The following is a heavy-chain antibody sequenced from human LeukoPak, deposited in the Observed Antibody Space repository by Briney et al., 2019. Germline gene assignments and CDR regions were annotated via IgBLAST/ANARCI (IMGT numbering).Heavy chain of an antibody. V-gene: IGHV7-4-1*02. CDR2: INTNTGNP. CDR1: GYTFTSYA. Sequence: ASVKVSCKASGYTFTSYAMNWVRQAPGQGLEWMGWINTNTGNPTYGQGFTGRFVFSLDASVSTAYLQISSLKAEDTAVYYCARELCVRGSGSYCPFDYWGQGTLVTVSS. D-gene: IGHD3-10*01. CDR3: ARELCVRGSGSYCPFDY. J-gene: IGHJ4*02.